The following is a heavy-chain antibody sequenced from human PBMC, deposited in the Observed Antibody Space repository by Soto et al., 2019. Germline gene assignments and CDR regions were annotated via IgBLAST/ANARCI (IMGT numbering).Heavy chain of an antibody. Sequence: GGSLRLCCAASGFTFSSYGMHWVRQAPGKGLEWVAVISYDGSNKYYADSVKGRFTISRDNSKNTLYLQMNSLRAEDTAVYYCAKIQAVICSGGSCYSRPRLKAFDIWGQGTMVTVSS. V-gene: IGHV3-30*18. CDR3: AKIQAVICSGGSCYSRPRLKAFDI. CDR1: GFTFSSYG. CDR2: ISYDGSNK. D-gene: IGHD2-15*01. J-gene: IGHJ3*02.